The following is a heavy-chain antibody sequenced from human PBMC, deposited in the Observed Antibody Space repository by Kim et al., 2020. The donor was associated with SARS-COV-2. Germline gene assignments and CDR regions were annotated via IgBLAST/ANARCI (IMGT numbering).Heavy chain of an antibody. CDR3: AKVRYCSSTSCYWGFDY. D-gene: IGHD2-2*01. J-gene: IGHJ4*02. Sequence: GKGRFTTSRDNSKNTLYLQMTSLRAEDTAVYYCAKVRYCSSTSCYWGFDYWGQGTLVTVSS. V-gene: IGHV3-23*03.